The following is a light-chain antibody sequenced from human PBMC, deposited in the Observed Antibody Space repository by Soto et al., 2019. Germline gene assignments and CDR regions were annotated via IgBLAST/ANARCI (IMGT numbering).Light chain of an antibody. Sequence: DIEITQSPSTLSASVGDRVTITCRASQSISSSLAWYQQTPGKAPKLLIYDASNSESGVPSILSGSGSGTEFTITIRSLPPDDFATYYCQQYSNYSTFGQGTKVDIK. V-gene: IGKV1-5*01. CDR2: DAS. J-gene: IGKJ1*01. CDR3: QQYSNYST. CDR1: QSISSS.